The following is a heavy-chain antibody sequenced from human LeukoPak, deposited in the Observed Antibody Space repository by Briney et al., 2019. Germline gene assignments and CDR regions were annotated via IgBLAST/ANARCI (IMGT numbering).Heavy chain of an antibody. V-gene: IGHV3-73*01. CDR1: GFTFSVSA. Sequence: GGSLRLSCAASGFTFSVSAMHWVRQASGKGLEWVGRIRSKANSYATAYAASVKGRFTISRDDSKNTAYLQMNSLKTEDTAVYYCTRTSYDSSGYYDYWGQGTLVTVSS. CDR2: IRSKANSYAT. J-gene: IGHJ4*02. CDR3: TRTSYDSSGYYDY. D-gene: IGHD3-22*01.